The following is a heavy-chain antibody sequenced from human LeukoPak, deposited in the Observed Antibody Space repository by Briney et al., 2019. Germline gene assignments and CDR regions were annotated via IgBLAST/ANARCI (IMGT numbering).Heavy chain of an antibody. V-gene: IGHV3-7*04. CDR1: EFTLSRYW. CDR3: ARGYGFFEF. D-gene: IGHD4-17*01. Sequence: GGSLRLSCAASEFTLSRYWMSWVRQAPGKGLEWVANIKQDGSEKFYVDSVKGRFTISRDNAKNSLYLQMNSLRAEDTAVYYCARGYGFFEFWGQGTLVTVSS. J-gene: IGHJ4*02. CDR2: IKQDGSEK.